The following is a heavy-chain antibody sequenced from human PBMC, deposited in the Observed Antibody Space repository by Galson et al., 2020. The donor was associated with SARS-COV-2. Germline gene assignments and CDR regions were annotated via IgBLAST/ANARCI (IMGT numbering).Heavy chain of an antibody. CDR1: GDSISNNLYY. V-gene: IGHV4-39*07. J-gene: IGHJ4*02. CDR3: ASLKGYYFDY. CDR2: IYYTGST. Sequence: SETLSFTCTVSGDSISNNLYYWGWIRQPPGKGLEWIGNIYYTGSTYHNPSLKSRLTLSVDASKSQFSLRLSSVTAADTAVYYCASLKGYYFDYWGPGTLDTVSS.